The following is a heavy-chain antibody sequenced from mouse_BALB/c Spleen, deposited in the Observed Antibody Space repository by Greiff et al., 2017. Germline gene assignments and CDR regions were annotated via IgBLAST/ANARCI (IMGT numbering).Heavy chain of an antibody. CDR1: GFTFTDYY. D-gene: IGHD1-1*01. J-gene: IGHJ1*01. CDR3: ARDLYYYGSRWYFDV. CDR2: IRNKANGYTT. Sequence: EVQRVESGGGLVQPGGSLRLSCATSGFTFTDYYMSWVRQPPGKALEWLGFIRNKANGYTTEYSASVKGRFTISRDNSQSILYLQMNTLRAEDSATYYCARDLYYYGSRWYFDVWGAGTTVTVSS. V-gene: IGHV7-3*02.